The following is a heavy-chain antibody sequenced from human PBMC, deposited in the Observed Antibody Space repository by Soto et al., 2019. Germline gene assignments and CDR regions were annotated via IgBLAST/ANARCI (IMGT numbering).Heavy chain of an antibody. D-gene: IGHD2-15*01. CDR1: GGSISSSSYY. Sequence: QLQLQESGPGLVKPSETLSLTCTVSGGSISSSSYYWGWIRQPPGKGLEWIGSIYYSGSTYYNPSLKSRVTISVDTSKNQFSLKLSSVTAADTAVYYCARHYCSGGSCRTNFDYWGQGTLVTVSS. V-gene: IGHV4-39*01. CDR3: ARHYCSGGSCRTNFDY. J-gene: IGHJ4*02. CDR2: IYYSGST.